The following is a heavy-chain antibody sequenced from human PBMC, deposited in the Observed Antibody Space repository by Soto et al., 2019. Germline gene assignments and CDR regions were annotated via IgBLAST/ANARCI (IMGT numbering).Heavy chain of an antibody. J-gene: IGHJ4*02. D-gene: IGHD3-10*01. CDR3: AREDEVEGKLTGTFDY. CDR2: IIPIFGTA. CDR1: GGTFSSYA. Sequence: QVQLVQSGAEVKKPGSSVKVSCKASGGTFSSYAISWVRQAPGQGLEWMGGIIPIFGTANYAQKFQGRVTITADESTSTSYMELSSLRSEDTAVYYCAREDEVEGKLTGTFDYWGQGTLVTVSS. V-gene: IGHV1-69*01.